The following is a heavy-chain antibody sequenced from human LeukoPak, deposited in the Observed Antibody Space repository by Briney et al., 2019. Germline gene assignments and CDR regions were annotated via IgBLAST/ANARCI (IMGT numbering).Heavy chain of an antibody. V-gene: IGHV3-48*04. CDR3: ARDLAGGRYFDY. CDR1: AFTFRSYW. CDR2: ISSSGSTI. Sequence: GGSLRLSCAASAFTFRSYWMSWVRQAPGKGLEWVPYISSSGSTIYYADSVKGRFTISRDNAKNSLYLQMNSLRAEDTAVYYCARDLAGGRYFDYWGQGTLVTVSS. J-gene: IGHJ4*02. D-gene: IGHD3-10*01.